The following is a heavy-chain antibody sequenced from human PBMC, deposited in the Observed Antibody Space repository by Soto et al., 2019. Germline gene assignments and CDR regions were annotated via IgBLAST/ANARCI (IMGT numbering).Heavy chain of an antibody. CDR2: INHSGST. J-gene: IGHJ6*02. CDR1: GGSFSGYY. CDR3: ARIPESKRHIVVVPAATHYGMDV. V-gene: IGHV4-34*01. D-gene: IGHD2-2*01. Sequence: PSETLSLTCAVYGGSFSGYYWSWIRQPPGKGLEWIGEINHSGSTNYNPSLKSRVTISVDTSKNQFSLKLSSVTAADTAVYYCARIPESKRHIVVVPAATHYGMDVWGQGTTVTVS.